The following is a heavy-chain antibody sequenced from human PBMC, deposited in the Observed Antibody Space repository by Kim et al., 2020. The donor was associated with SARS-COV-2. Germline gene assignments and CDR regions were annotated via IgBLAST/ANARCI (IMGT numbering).Heavy chain of an antibody. V-gene: IGHV4-39*01. CDR1: GGSISSSSYY. Sequence: SETLSLTCSVSGGSISSSSYYWVWFRQPPGKELDGISSIYYTRNTYYNPSLKSRVTISIDTSKNQFSLRLSSVTAADTAVYYCARHFRVTSIRFLGSYYFDSWGQGTLVTVSS. CDR3: ARHFRVTSIRFLGSYYFDS. D-gene: IGHD3-3*01. J-gene: IGHJ4*02. CDR2: IYYTRNT.